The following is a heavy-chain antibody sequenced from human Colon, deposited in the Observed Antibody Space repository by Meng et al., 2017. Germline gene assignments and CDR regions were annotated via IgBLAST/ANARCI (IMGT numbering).Heavy chain of an antibody. CDR3: ARDSAVAGMEMDV. J-gene: IGHJ6*02. D-gene: IGHD6-19*01. CDR2: INPNSGGT. Sequence: ASVKVSCKASGYTFTGYYMHWVRQAPGQGLEWMGRINPNSGGTNYAQKFQGRVTMTRDTSISTAYMELSRLRSDDTAVYYCARDSAVAGMEMDVWGQGTKVTVSS. CDR1: GYTFTGYY. V-gene: IGHV1-2*06.